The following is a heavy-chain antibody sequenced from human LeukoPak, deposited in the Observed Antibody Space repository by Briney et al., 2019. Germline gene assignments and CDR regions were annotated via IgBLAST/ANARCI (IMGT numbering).Heavy chain of an antibody. D-gene: IGHD3-22*01. CDR3: ARAARQGFTMIVVTFFYFDL. V-gene: IGHV4-31*03. CDR2: INHSGST. Sequence: SETLSLTCTVSGGSISSGASDWGWIRQHPKRGLEWVGYINHSGSTYYNPSLGSRVTMSVDTSKNQFSLKLSSVTAADSAVYYCARAARQGFTMIVVTFFYFDLWGRGTLVTVSS. J-gene: IGHJ2*01. CDR1: GGSISSGASD.